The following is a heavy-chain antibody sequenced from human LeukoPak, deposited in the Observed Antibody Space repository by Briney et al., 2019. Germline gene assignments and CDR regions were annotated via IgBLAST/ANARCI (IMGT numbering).Heavy chain of an antibody. CDR1: GYTFTGYY. J-gene: IGHJ4*02. V-gene: IGHV1-2*02. CDR2: INPNSGGT. D-gene: IGHD3-3*01. Sequence: ASVKVSCKASGYTFTGYYMHWVGQAPGQGLEWMGGINPNSGGTNYAQKFQGRVTMTRDTSISTAYMELSRLRSDDTAVYYCARVRYTVLRPDYWGQGTLVTVSS. CDR3: ARVRYTVLRPDY.